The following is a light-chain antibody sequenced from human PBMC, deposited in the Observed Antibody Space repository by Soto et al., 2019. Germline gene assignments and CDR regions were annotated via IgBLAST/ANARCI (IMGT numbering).Light chain of an antibody. CDR3: QQYNNRPLT. CDR2: GAS. Sequence: EIVMTQSPATLSVSPGERATLSCRASQSVSSNLAWYQQKPGQAPRLLIYGASTRATGIPARFSGSGSGTEFTLTISSLQSEDFAVYYCQQYNNRPLTLGGGTKVDIK. V-gene: IGKV3-15*01. J-gene: IGKJ4*01. CDR1: QSVSSN.